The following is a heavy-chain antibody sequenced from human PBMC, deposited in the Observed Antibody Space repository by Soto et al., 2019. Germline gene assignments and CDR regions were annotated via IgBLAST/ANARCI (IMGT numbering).Heavy chain of an antibody. CDR3: AKVGDERGNYYYYGMDV. CDR1: GFTFSSYG. Sequence: GGSLRLSCAASGFTFSSYGMHWVRQAPGKGLEWVAVISYDGSNKYYADSVKGRFTISRDNSKNTLYLQMNSLRAEDTAVYYCAKVGDERGNYYYYGMDVWGQGTTVTVSS. J-gene: IGHJ6*02. D-gene: IGHD3-16*01. V-gene: IGHV3-30*18. CDR2: ISYDGSNK.